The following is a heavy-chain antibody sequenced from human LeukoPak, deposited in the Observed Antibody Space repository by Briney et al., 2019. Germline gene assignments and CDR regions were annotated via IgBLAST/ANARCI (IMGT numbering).Heavy chain of an antibody. CDR1: GGSIRGYY. CDR3: ATGGDGFKTGY. CDR2: IYSAENT. Sequence: SETLSLTCTVSGGSIRGYYWSWIRRPPGKRLEWIGFIYSAENTNINPSLESRVTISIDTSKNQFSLRLSSVTAADTAVYYCATGGDGFKTGYWGQGTLVTVSS. D-gene: IGHD2-21*01. V-gene: IGHV4-59*01. J-gene: IGHJ4*02.